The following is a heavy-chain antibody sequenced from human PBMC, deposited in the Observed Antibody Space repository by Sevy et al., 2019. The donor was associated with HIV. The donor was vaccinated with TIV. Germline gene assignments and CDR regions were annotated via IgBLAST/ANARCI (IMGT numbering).Heavy chain of an antibody. CDR2: VYNSGTT. CDR1: GGSISSSSQF. J-gene: IGHJ5*01. V-gene: IGHV4-39*01. Sequence: SETLSLTCTVSGGSISSSSQFWAWIRQSPGKGLEWIVNVYNSGTTEYNPSLKSRITISVDTSKNKSSLKLTSVTAADTAVYYCARQLSYYDSLTGSQRGYWLDTWGHGNLVTVSS. D-gene: IGHD3-9*01. CDR3: ARQLSYYDSLTGSQRGYWLDT.